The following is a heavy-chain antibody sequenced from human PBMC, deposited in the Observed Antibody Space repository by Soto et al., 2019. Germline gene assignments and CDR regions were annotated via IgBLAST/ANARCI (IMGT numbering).Heavy chain of an antibody. CDR3: ARDQAGITGTSYYYYYGMDV. CDR1: GFTFSSYA. V-gene: IGHV3-30-3*01. D-gene: IGHD1-20*01. CDR2: ISYDGSNK. J-gene: IGHJ6*02. Sequence: QVQLVESGGGVVQPGRSLRLSCAASGFTFSSYAMHWVRQAPGKGLEWVAVISYDGSNKYYADSVKGRFTISRDNSKNTLYLQMNRLRAEDTAVYYCARDQAGITGTSYYYYYGMDVWGQGTTVTVSS.